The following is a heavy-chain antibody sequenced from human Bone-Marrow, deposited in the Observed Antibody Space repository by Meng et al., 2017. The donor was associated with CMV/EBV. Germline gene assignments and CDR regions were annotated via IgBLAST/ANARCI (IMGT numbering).Heavy chain of an antibody. CDR1: GYTFTSYC. CDR2: INPNSGGT. J-gene: IGHJ6*02. CDR3: ARERLPGNADHNSGMDV. Sequence: ASVKVSCKASGYTFTSYCMHWVRQAPGQGLEWMGWINPNSGGTNYAQKLQGRVSMTRDTSTSTVYMELSRLRSEDTDVYDCARERLPGNADHNSGMDVWGQGTMVTVSS. V-gene: IGHV1-2*02. D-gene: IGHD1-1*01.